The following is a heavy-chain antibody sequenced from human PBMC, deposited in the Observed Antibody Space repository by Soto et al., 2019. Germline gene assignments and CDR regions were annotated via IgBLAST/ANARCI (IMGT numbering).Heavy chain of an antibody. D-gene: IGHD3-10*01. J-gene: IGHJ4*02. V-gene: IGHV3-30*03. CDR2: ISYDGSNK. CDR1: GFTFSSYG. CDR3: APWFGAFDY. Sequence: QVQLVESGGGVVQPGRSLRLSCAASGFTFSSYGMHWVRQAPGKGLEWVAVISYDGSNKYYADSVKVRFTISRDNSKNTLYLQMNSLRAEDTAVYYCAPWFGAFDYWGQGPLVTVSS.